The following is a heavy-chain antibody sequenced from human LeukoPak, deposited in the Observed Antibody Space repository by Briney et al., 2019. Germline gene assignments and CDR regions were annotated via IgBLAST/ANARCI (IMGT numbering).Heavy chain of an antibody. CDR2: INPSSGGT. CDR3: AREWGLAYYGSGSYFGY. V-gene: IGHV1-2*02. CDR1: GYTFTGYY. J-gene: IGHJ4*02. Sequence: ASVKVSCKASGYTFTGYYMHWVRQAPGQGLEWMGWINPSSGGTNYAQKFQGRVTMTRDTSINTAYMELSRLRSDDTAVYYCAREWGLAYYGSGSYFGYWGQGTLVTVSS. D-gene: IGHD3-10*01.